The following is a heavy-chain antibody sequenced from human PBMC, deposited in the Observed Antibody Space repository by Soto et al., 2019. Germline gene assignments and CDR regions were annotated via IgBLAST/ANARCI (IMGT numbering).Heavy chain of an antibody. CDR1: GFTFRNYA. Sequence: GGSLRLSCAASGFTFRNYAMHWGRQAPGKGLEWVATISYDGDNKYYADSVKGPFTISRDNSKNTLYLQMNSLRPEDTAVYYCARPWGQLSTYYYGMDTWGQGTTVTVSS. J-gene: IGHJ6*02. D-gene: IGHD3-16*01. V-gene: IGHV3-30-3*01. CDR2: ISYDGDNK. CDR3: ARPWGQLSTYYYGMDT.